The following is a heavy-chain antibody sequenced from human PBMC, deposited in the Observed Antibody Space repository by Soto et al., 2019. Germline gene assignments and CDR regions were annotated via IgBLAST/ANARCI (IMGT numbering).Heavy chain of an antibody. J-gene: IGHJ4*02. D-gene: IGHD1-7*01. Sequence: QVQLQQWGAGLLKPPETLSLICAVSGGSFSGYFWSWIRQSPGKGLEWIGEVSPSGSINYNPSLWSRVTMLVDTSKNQVSLILSSVTAADSGIYYCVRGELGPRLANWGQGTLVTVSS. CDR3: VRGELGPRLAN. CDR1: GGSFSGYF. V-gene: IGHV4-34*01. CDR2: VSPSGSI.